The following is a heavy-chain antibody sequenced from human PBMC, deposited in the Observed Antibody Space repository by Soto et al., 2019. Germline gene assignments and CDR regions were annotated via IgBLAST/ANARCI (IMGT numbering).Heavy chain of an antibody. V-gene: IGHV4-31*03. CDR3: ARESRGYCSSTSCYGNWFDP. Sequence: SETLSPTCTVSGGSISSGGYYWSWIRQHPGKGLEWIGYIYYSGSTYYNPSLKSRVTISVDTSKNQFSLKLSSVTAADTAVYYCARESRGYCSSTSCYGNWFDPWGQGTLVTVSS. J-gene: IGHJ5*02. CDR2: IYYSGST. CDR1: GGSISSGGYY. D-gene: IGHD2-2*03.